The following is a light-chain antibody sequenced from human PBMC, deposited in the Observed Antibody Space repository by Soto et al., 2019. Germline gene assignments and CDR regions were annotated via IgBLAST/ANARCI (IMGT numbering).Light chain of an antibody. Sequence: QSALTQPASVSGSPGQSITFSCTGTSSDVSSYDYVSWHQQHPGKAPKLIIYDVNNRPSGVPSRFSGSKSGNTASLIISGLQTEDEADYYCCAYSTSGTHVFGTGTKVTVL. CDR3: CAYSTSGTHV. V-gene: IGLV2-14*03. CDR2: DVN. J-gene: IGLJ1*01. CDR1: SSDVSSYDY.